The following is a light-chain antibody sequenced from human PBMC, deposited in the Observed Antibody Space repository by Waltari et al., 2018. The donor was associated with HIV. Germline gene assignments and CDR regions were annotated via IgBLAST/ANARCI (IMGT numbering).Light chain of an antibody. V-gene: IGKV4-1*01. Sequence: DIVMTQSPDSLALSLDERATINCMSSHSISYSSKNKNYLAWYQQKPGQTPKLLIYWASTRHSGVPDRFSGSGSGTDFTLTISSLQSEDVAIYFCQQYYTHPPTFGQGTKVEIK. J-gene: IGKJ1*01. CDR3: QQYYTHPPT. CDR2: WAS. CDR1: HSISYSSKNKNY.